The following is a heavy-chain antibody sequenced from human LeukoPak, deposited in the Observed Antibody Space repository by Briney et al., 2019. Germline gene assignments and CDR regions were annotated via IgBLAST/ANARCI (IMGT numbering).Heavy chain of an antibody. Sequence: SETLSLTCTVSGGSISSYYWSWIRQPPGKGLEWIGYIYYSRSTNYNPSLKSRVTISVDTSKNQFSLKLSSVTAADTAVYYCARGASLYSGYDYYFDYWGQGTLVTVSS. CDR3: ARGASLYSGYDYYFDY. CDR2: IYYSRST. D-gene: IGHD5-12*01. V-gene: IGHV4-59*01. CDR1: GGSISSYY. J-gene: IGHJ4*02.